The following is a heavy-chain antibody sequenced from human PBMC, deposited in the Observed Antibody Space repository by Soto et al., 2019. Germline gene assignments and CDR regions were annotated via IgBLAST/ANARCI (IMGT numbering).Heavy chain of an antibody. CDR1: GGSISSSSYY. CDR2: IYYSGST. D-gene: IGHD2-2*01. J-gene: IGHJ6*03. CDR3: ARPRGERDVPAALYYMDV. V-gene: IGHV4-39*01. Sequence: SETLSLTCTVSGGSISSSSYYWGWIRQPPGKGLEWIGSIYYSGSTYYNPSLKSGVTISADTSKNQFSLRLSSVTAADTGVYYCARPRGERDVPAALYYMDVWGKGTTVTVS.